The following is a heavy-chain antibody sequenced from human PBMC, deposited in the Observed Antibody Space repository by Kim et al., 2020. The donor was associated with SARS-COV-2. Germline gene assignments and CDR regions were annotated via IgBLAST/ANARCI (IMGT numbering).Heavy chain of an antibody. Sequence: GTTDYAPPVKDRFTISRDDSKNTLYLQMNSLETEDTAVYYCTIYSYGSSHYWGPGTRVTVSS. V-gene: IGHV3-15*01. CDR2: GTT. CDR3: TIYSYGSSHY. J-gene: IGHJ4*02. D-gene: IGHD5-18*01.